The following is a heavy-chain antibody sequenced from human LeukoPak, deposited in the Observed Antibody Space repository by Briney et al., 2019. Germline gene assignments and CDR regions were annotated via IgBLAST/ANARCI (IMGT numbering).Heavy chain of an antibody. CDR3: AKLWELLDY. V-gene: IGHV3-23*01. J-gene: IGHJ4*02. CDR1: GFTFSTYA. D-gene: IGHD1-26*01. Sequence: PGGSLRLSCAASGFTFSTYAMSWVRQAPGKGLEWVSTISGSAGSTYYADSVKGRFTISRDNSKNTLYLQMNSLRAEDTAVYYCAKLWELLDYWGQRTLVTVSS. CDR2: ISGSAGST.